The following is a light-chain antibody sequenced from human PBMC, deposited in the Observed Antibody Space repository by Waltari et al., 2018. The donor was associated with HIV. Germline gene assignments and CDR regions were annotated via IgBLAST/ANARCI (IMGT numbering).Light chain of an antibody. CDR2: EVT. V-gene: IGLV2-11*01. CDR3: CSYAGNYRV. CDR1: SGNIGFSDY. J-gene: IGLJ2*01. Sequence: QSALTQPRSVSGSPGQSVTISCPGTSGNIGFSDYVSWFQQHPGKAPKLIIYEVTKRPSGVPDRFSGSKSGNTATLTITGLQAEDEADYYCCSYAGNYRVFGGGTKLTVL.